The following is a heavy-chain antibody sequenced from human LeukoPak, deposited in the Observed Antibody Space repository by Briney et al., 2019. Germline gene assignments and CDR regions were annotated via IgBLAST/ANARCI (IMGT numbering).Heavy chain of an antibody. CDR2: ISAYNGNT. CDR3: ARLYYYGSGSSYRTYNWFDP. D-gene: IGHD3-10*01. V-gene: IGHV1-18*01. Sequence: ASVKVSCKASGYTFTSYGISWVRQAPGQGLEWMGWISAYNGNTNYAQKLQGRVTMTTDTSTSTAYMELRSLRSDDTAVYYCARLYYYGSGSSYRTYNWFDPWGQGTLVTVSS. J-gene: IGHJ5*02. CDR1: GYTFTSYG.